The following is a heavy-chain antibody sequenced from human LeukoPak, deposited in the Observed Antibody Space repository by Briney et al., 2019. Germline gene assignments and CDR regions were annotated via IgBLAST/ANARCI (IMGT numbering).Heavy chain of an antibody. J-gene: IGHJ5*02. V-gene: IGHV4-38-2*02. Sequence: SETLSLTCTVSGYSISSGYYWGWIRQPPGKGLEWIGSIYHSGSTNYNPSLKSRVTISVDTSKNQFSLKLSSVTAADTAVYYCASLNWNDVTSLRNNWFDPWGQGTLVTVSS. CDR3: ASLNWNDVTSLRNNWFDP. CDR1: GYSISSGYY. CDR2: IYHSGST. D-gene: IGHD1-1*01.